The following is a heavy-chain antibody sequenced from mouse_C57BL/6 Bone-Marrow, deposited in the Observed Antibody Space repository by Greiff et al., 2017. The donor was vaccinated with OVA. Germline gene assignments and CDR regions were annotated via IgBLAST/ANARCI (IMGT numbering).Heavy chain of an antibody. J-gene: IGHJ2*01. CDR1: GFTFSSYG. D-gene: IGHD1-1*01. V-gene: IGHV5-6*01. Sequence: DVQLVESGGDLVKPGGSLKLSCAASGFTFSSYGMSWVRQTPDKRLEWVATISRGGSYTYYPDSVKGRFTISRDNAKNTLYLQMSSLKSEDTAMYYCARHGDYGSFFDYWGQGTTLTVSS. CDR2: ISRGGSYT. CDR3: ARHGDYGSFFDY.